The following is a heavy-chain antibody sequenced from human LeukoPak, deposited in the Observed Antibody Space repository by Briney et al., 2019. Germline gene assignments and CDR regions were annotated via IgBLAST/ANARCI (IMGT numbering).Heavy chain of an antibody. CDR2: VSIKVYST. J-gene: IGHJ4*02. Sequence: PGGSLRLSCSASGFTFSTYAMHWVRQAPGKGLEYVSSVSIKVYSTHYADSVKGRFAISRDNSKNTLYLQMSSLRTEDTAVYYCVKDSKSSGWYVPPNFDYWGQGTLVTVSS. CDR1: GFTFSTYA. CDR3: VKDSKSSGWYVPPNFDY. D-gene: IGHD6-19*01. V-gene: IGHV3-64D*09.